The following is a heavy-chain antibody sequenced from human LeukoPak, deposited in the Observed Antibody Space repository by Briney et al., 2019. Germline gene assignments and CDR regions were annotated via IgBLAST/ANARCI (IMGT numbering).Heavy chain of an antibody. CDR1: GGNFSSYA. CDR3: ARARRVGATTNWFDP. D-gene: IGHD1-26*01. V-gene: IGHV1-69*13. CDR2: IIPIFGTA. J-gene: IGHJ5*02. Sequence: SVNVSCKASGGNFSSYAISWVRQAPGQGLEWMGGIIPIFGTANYAQKFQGRVTITADESTSTAYMELSSLRSEDTAVYYCARARRVGATTNWFDPWGQGTLVTVSS.